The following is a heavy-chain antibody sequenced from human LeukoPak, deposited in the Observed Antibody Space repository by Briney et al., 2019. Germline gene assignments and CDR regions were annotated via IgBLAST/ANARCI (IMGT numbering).Heavy chain of an antibody. J-gene: IGHJ4*02. V-gene: IGHV3-30*18. CDR2: ISYDGSNK. CDR3: AKDQGGTYYYDSSGYYYVGPLDY. Sequence: PGGSLRLSCAASGFTFSSYSMNWVRQAPGKGLEWVAVISYDGSNKYYADSVKGRFTISRDNSKNTLYLQMNSLRAEDTAVYYCAKDQGGTYYYDSSGYYYVGPLDYWGQGTLVTVSS. CDR1: GFTFSSYS. D-gene: IGHD3-22*01.